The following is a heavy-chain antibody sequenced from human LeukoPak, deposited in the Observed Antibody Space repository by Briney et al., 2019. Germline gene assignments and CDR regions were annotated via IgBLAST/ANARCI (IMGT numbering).Heavy chain of an antibody. D-gene: IGHD2-8*02. CDR3: ARDWSFDY. V-gene: IGHV3-74*01. CDR1: GFTISDYW. CDR2: SNSDGSSI. J-gene: IGHJ4*02. Sequence: SGGSLRLSCAASGFTISDYWMHWVRQAPGKGLVWVSRSNSDGSSISYADSVKGRFTISRDIAKNTLYLQMNSLRDEDTGVYYCARDWSFDYWGQGTLVTVSS.